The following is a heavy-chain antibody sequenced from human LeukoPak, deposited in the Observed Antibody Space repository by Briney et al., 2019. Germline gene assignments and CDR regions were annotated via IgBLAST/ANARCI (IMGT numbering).Heavy chain of an antibody. D-gene: IGHD6-19*01. V-gene: IGHV3-23*01. CDR1: GFTFSSYA. Sequence: PGGSLRLACAASGFTFSSYAMSWVRQAPGKGQEWVSAISGSGGSTYYADSVKGRFTISRDNSKNTLYLQMNSLRAEDTAVYYCAKGGSGWKGLFDYWGQGTLVTVSS. CDR3: AKGGSGWKGLFDY. CDR2: ISGSGGST. J-gene: IGHJ4*02.